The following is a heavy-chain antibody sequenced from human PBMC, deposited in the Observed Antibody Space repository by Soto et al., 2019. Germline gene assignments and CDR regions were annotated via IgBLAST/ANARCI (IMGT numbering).Heavy chain of an antibody. Sequence: SVKASCKASGRPFSSYRIKWVRQAPGQGLEWLGGIVPIYRTADYAQKFQGRVTITANESARTSYMELLILKSQDTAVYYGGRDSGPKLSRSWGQGALVTVSS. CDR2: IVPIYRTA. CDR3: GRDSGPKLSRS. J-gene: IGHJ4*02. D-gene: IGHD6-13*01. V-gene: IGHV1-69*13. CDR1: GRPFSSYR.